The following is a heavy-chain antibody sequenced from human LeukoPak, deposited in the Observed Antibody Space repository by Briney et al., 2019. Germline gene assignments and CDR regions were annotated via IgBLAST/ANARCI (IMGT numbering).Heavy chain of an antibody. CDR2: INHSGST. V-gene: IGHV4-34*01. CDR3: ARVTRDHAFDI. CDR1: GGSFSGYY. Sequence: SETLSLTCDVYGGSFSGYYWSWIRQPPGKGLEWIGEINHSGSTNYNPSLKSRVTISVDTSKNQFSLKLSSVTAADTAVYYCARVTRDHAFDIWGQGTMVTVSS. J-gene: IGHJ3*02.